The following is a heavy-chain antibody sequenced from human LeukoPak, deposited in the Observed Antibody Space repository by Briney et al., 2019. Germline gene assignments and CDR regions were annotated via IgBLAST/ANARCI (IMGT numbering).Heavy chain of an antibody. J-gene: IGHJ4*02. D-gene: IGHD6-13*01. CDR1: GYNFIYYW. Sequence: GESLKISCRASGYNFIYYWIGWVRQMPGKGLERMGIIYPGDSDTRYSPSFQGQVTISADKSISTAYLQWSSLKASDTAMYYCARLGAIAAAGANYWGQGTLVTVSS. V-gene: IGHV5-51*01. CDR2: IYPGDSDT. CDR3: ARLGAIAAAGANY.